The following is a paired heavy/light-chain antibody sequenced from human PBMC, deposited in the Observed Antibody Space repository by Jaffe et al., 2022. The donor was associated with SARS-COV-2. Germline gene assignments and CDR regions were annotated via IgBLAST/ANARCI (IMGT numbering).Light chain of an antibody. CDR1: QSLVSSDGNTY. V-gene: IGKV2-30*01. J-gene: IGKJ1*01. Sequence: DVVMTQSPLSLPVALGQPASISCRSSQSLVSSDGNTYLTWFQQRPGQSPRRLIYKVSNRDSGVPDRFSGSGSDTDFTLKISRVEAEDVGVYYCMQGTHWPLTFGQGTNVVIK. CDR2: KVS. CDR3: MQGTHWPLT.
Heavy chain of an antibody. J-gene: IGHJ4*02. CDR2: TSGSGGSK. CDR1: GFSFSNYA. Sequence: EVQLSESGGGLVQPGGSLRLSCAASGFSFSNYAMTWVRQTPGKGLEWLATTSGSGGSKYYGDSVRGRFTTHRDNAKNTLYLQMNSLRVEDTAIYYCARNPDWSDYSSFDYWGQGTFVTVSS. CDR3: ARNPDWSDYSSFDY. V-gene: IGHV3-23*01. D-gene: IGHD3-3*01.